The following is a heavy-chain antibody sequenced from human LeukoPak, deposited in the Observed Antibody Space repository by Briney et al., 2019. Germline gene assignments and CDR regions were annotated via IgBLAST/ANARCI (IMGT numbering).Heavy chain of an antibody. CDR1: GYTFTSYY. Sequence: GASVKVSCKASGYTFTSYYMHWVRQAPGQGLEWMGWINPNSGGTNYAQKFQGRVTMTRDTSISTAYMELSRLRSDDTAVYYCARETEYSSSWYFGWFDPWGQGTLVTVSS. D-gene: IGHD6-13*01. V-gene: IGHV1-2*02. J-gene: IGHJ5*02. CDR2: INPNSGGT. CDR3: ARETEYSSSWYFGWFDP.